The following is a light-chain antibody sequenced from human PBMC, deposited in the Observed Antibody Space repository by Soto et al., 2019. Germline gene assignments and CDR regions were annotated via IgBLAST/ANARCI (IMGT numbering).Light chain of an antibody. CDR3: QHYGTTPWT. Sequence: PGTLSLSPGERVTLSCRTSQSVCSRCFAWYQQKPGQSPRLLIYGASTRATGIPDRFSGSGSGTDFTLTISRLEPEDFAVYYCQHYGTTPWTFGQGTKVAIK. J-gene: IGKJ1*01. V-gene: IGKV3-20*01. CDR2: GAS. CDR1: QSVCSRC.